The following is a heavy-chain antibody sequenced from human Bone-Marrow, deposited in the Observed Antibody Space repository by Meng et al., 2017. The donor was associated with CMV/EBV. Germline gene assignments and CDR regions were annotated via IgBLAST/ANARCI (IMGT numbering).Heavy chain of an antibody. CDR3: ARVLGSSGYYFGFDY. V-gene: IGHV1-2*02. CDR2: INPNSGGT. J-gene: IGHJ4*02. D-gene: IGHD3-22*01. CDR1: GYTFTGYY. Sequence: ASVKVSCKASGYTFTGYYMRWVRQAPGQGLEWMGWINPNSGGTNYAQKFQGRATMTRDTSISTAYMELSRLRSDDTAVYYCARVLGSSGYYFGFDYWGQGTLVTVSS.